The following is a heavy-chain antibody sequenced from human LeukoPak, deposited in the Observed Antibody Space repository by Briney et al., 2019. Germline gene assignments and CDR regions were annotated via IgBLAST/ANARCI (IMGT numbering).Heavy chain of an antibody. J-gene: IGHJ4*02. CDR1: GGSFSGFY. V-gene: IGHV4-34*01. D-gene: IGHD3-16*02. CDR3: ARGDEDDYVWGTYHRFDY. CDR2: INHRGST. Sequence: PSETLSLTCAVYGGSFSGFYWSWIRQPPGKGLEWIGEINHRGSTNYNPSLKSRVTISVDTSKNQFSLKLSSVTAADTAVYYCARGDEDDYVWGTYHRFDYWGQGTLVTVSS.